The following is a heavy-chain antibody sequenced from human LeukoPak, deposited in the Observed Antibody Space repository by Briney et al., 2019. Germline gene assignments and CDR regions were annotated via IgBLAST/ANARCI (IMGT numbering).Heavy chain of an antibody. CDR2: INPSGGST. CDR3: ARDVSSKMIRQWLVEGSNYYYYYMDV. D-gene: IGHD6-19*01. CDR1: GYTFTSYY. V-gene: IGHV1-46*01. J-gene: IGHJ6*03. Sequence: GASVKVSCKASGYTFTSYYMHWVRQAPGQGLEWMGIINPSGGSTSYAQKFQGRVTMTRDMSTSTVYMELSSLRSEDTAVYYCARDVSSKMIRQWLVEGSNYYYYYMDVWGKGTTVTVSS.